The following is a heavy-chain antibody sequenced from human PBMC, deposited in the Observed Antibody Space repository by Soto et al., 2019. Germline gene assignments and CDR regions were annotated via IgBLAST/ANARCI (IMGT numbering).Heavy chain of an antibody. CDR1: GFTFSSYD. D-gene: IGHD1-26*01. CDR3: AKAYSGPFDV. V-gene: IGHV3-30*18. J-gene: IGHJ3*01. Sequence: PGGSLRLSCAASGFTFSSYDIHWVRQAPGKGLEWVALISYDGSRKYYADSVKGLFTISRDNSKNTLYLQVNSLRAEGTAVYYCAKAYSGPFDVWGQGTMVTVSS. CDR2: ISYDGSRK.